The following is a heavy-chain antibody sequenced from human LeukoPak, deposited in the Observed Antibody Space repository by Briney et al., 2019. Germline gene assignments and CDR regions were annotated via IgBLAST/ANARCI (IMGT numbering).Heavy chain of an antibody. CDR2: IYPGDSDT. Sequence: GESLKISCQGSGYSFTNYWIAWVRQMPGEGLEWMGIIYPGDSDTRYSPSFQGQVTISADKSISTAYLQWSSLKASDTAMYYCARRGTSYTAYYFDSWGQGTLVTVSS. CDR1: GYSFTNYW. V-gene: IGHV5-51*01. J-gene: IGHJ4*02. CDR3: ARRGTSYTAYYFDS. D-gene: IGHD1-26*01.